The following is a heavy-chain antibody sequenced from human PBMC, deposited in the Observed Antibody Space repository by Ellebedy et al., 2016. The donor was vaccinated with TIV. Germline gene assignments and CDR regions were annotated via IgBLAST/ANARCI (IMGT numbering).Heavy chain of an antibody. Sequence: GGSLRLXCAASGFPFSSYSMNWVRQAPGKGLEWVSSISESDTYVKYADSVRGRFTVSRDNAKNSLFLQMDSLRAEDTAVYYCARGKYYYDNSGYSEYYFDYWGQGTLVTVSS. CDR1: GFPFSSYS. J-gene: IGHJ4*02. CDR2: ISESDTYV. V-gene: IGHV3-21*01. CDR3: ARGKYYYDNSGYSEYYFDY. D-gene: IGHD3-22*01.